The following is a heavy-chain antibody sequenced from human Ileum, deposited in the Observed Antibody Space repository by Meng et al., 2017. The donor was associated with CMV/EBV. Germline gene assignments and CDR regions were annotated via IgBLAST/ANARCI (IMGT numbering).Heavy chain of an antibody. CDR2: ITGSGDII. CDR3: ARGNYGFDY. V-gene: IGHV3-11*01. J-gene: IGHJ4*02. Sequence: LRLACAGSGFPFGAYYMTWVRQAPGKGLEWVSYITGSGDIIYYADSVKGRFTISRDNAKSSLYLEINSLRAEDTAVYYCARGNYGFDYWGQGTLVTVSS. D-gene: IGHD4-17*01. CDR1: GFPFGAYY.